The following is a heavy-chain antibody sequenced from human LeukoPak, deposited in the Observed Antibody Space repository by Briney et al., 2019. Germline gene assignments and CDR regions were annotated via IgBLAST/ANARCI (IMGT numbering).Heavy chain of an antibody. CDR1: GFTFNYAW. CDR2: TVSEIDGGTT. Sequence: GGSLRLSCATSGFTFNYAWMSWVRQVPGKGLEWVGQTVSEIDGGTTDYATPVKGRFTISRDDSKSTLYLQMNSLKIEDTAVYYCTTDEDWNYARKDVWGQGATVTVSS. CDR3: TTDEDWNYARKDV. J-gene: IGHJ6*02. D-gene: IGHD1-7*01. V-gene: IGHV3-15*04.